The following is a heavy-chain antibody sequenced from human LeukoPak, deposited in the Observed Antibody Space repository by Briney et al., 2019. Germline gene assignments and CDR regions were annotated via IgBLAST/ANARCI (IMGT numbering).Heavy chain of an antibody. CDR2: ISAYNGNT. V-gene: IGHV1-18*01. D-gene: IGHD4-17*01. CDR3: ARVDYGDYRGAFDI. Sequence: ASVKVSCKASGYTFTSYGISWVRQAPGQGLEWMGWISAYNGNTNYAQKLQGRVTMTTDTSTSTAYMELRSLRSDDTAVYYCARVDYGDYRGAFDIWGQGTMVTVSS. J-gene: IGHJ3*02. CDR1: GYTFTSYG.